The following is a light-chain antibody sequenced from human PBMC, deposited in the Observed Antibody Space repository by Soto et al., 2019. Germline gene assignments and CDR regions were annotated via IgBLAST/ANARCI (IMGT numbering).Light chain of an antibody. V-gene: IGLV2-14*01. CDR3: SSYTSSSTPYV. CDR2: DVT. Sequence: SVLTQPASVSGSPGQSIAISCTGTSNDVGGYNYVSWYQQHPVKAPQLIIYDVTNRPSGVSDRFSGSKSGNTASLTISGLQAEDEADYYCSSYTSSSTPYVFGTVTKVTVL. J-gene: IGLJ1*01. CDR1: SNDVGGYNY.